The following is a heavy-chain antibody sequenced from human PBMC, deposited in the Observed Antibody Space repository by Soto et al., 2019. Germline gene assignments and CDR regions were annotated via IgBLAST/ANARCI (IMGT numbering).Heavy chain of an antibody. CDR2: ISYDGSNK. CDR3: ARGGYCISGRCPPLH. D-gene: IGHD2-15*01. V-gene: IGHV3-30-3*01. Sequence: QVHLMESGGSVVQPGRSLRLSCAASGFIFSTDAMHWVRQAPGKGLEWVAIISYDGSNKNIADSVKGRFTLSRDNSRSTLYLQMNSLRAEDTATYSCARGGYCISGRCPPLHWGQGTLVTVSS. CDR1: GFIFSTDA. J-gene: IGHJ1*01.